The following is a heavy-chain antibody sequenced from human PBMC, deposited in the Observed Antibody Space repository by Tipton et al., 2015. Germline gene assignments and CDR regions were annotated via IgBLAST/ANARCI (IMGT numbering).Heavy chain of an antibody. CDR2: IYPGDSHT. CDR3: ARDHGGNTDY. D-gene: IGHD4-23*01. Sequence: KGLEWMGIIYPGDSHTRYNPSFQGQVTISADKSISTAYLHWSSLKASDTAMYYCARDHGGNTDYWGRGTLVTVSS. J-gene: IGHJ4*02. V-gene: IGHV5-51*01.